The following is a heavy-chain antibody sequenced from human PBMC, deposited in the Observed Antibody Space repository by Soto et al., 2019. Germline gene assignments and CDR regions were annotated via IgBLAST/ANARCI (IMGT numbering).Heavy chain of an antibody. D-gene: IGHD3-3*01. CDR1: GFTFSNTW. V-gene: IGHV3-15*07. Sequence: EVQLVESGGGLVKPGGSLRLSCAASGFTFSNTWMNWVRQAPGKGLEWVGRIKSKTDGGTTDYAAPVKGRFTISRDDSKNTLYLQMNSLKTEDTAVYYCTTADFWSGHLDYWGQGTLVTVSS. CDR2: IKSKTDGGTT. J-gene: IGHJ4*02. CDR3: TTADFWSGHLDY.